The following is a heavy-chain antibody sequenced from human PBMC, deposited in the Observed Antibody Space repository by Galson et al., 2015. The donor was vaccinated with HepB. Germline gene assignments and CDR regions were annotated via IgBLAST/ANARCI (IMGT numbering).Heavy chain of an antibody. CDR2: ISYTSDTI. CDR3: AKVLQSWYFDL. CDR1: GFSFSIYS. J-gene: IGHJ2*01. D-gene: IGHD4-11*01. Sequence: SLRLSCAASGFSFSIYSMNWVRQAPGKGLEWISYISYTSDTIHYADSVTGRFTISRDNSKSTLYLQMNSLRAEDTAIYYCAKVLQSWYFDLWGRGALVTVTS. V-gene: IGHV3-48*01.